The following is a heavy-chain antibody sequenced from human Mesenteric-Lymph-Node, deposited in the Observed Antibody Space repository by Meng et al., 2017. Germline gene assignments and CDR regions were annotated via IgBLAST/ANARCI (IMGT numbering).Heavy chain of an antibody. CDR3: ARMGDYDRSGYYYKFDY. V-gene: IGHV3-74*01. D-gene: IGHD3-22*01. CDR2: INSDGSST. J-gene: IGHJ4*02. Sequence: GESLKISCAASGFTFSSYWMHWVRQAPGKGLVWVSRINSDGSSTSYADSVKGRFTISRDNAKNSLYLQMNSLRVEDTAVYFCARMGDYDRSGYYYKFDYWGQGALVTVSS. CDR1: GFTFSSYW.